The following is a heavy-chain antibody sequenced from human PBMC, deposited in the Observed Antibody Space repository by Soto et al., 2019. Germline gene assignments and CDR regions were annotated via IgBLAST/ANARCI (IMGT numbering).Heavy chain of an antibody. CDR1: GDTFSRHG. CDR2: IIPTFGTA. D-gene: IGHD3-10*01. Sequence: SVKVSCKASGDTFSRHGISWVRQAPGQGPEWMGGIIPTFGTANYAQKFQGRVTITADKSTSTAYMELSSLRSDDSAVYQCATRRHNYGSGSYYPLYYFYRLDVRG. CDR3: ATRRHNYGSGSYYPLYYFYRLDV. J-gene: IGHJ6*02. V-gene: IGHV1-69*06.